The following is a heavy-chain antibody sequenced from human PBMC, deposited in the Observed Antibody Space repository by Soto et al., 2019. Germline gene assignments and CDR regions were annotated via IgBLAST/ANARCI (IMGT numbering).Heavy chain of an antibody. CDR3: ARGYCSSTSCPD. D-gene: IGHD2-2*01. CDR2: INHSGST. V-gene: IGHV4-34*01. Sequence: SETLSLTCAVYGGSFSGYYWSWIRQPPGKGLEWIGEINHSGSTNYNPSLKSRVTISVDTSKNQFSLKLSSVTAADTAVYYCARGYCSSTSCPDWGQGTLVTVSS. J-gene: IGHJ4*02. CDR1: GGSFSGYY.